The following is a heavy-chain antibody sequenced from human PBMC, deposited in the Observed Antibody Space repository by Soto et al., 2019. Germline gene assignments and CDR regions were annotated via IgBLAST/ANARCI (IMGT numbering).Heavy chain of an antibody. CDR3: AAGGGLPRYY. J-gene: IGHJ4*02. CDR1: GGSISSGGYS. V-gene: IGHV4-30-2*01. Sequence: QLQLQESGSGLVKPSQTLSLTCAVSGGSISSGGYSWSWIRQPPGKGLEWIGYIYHSGSNYYNPCLKSRVTISVDRSKSQFSLKLSSVTAADTAVYYCAAGGGLPRYYWGQGTLVTVSS. CDR2: IYHSGSN. D-gene: IGHD5-12*01.